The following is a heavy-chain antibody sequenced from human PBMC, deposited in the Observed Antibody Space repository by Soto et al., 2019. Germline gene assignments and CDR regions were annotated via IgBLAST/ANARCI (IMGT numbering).Heavy chain of an antibody. V-gene: IGHV3-30*18. Sequence: GESLKISCAASGFAFSSSAIHWVRQAPGKGLEWVAVISSDGGVKSYADSVKGRFTVSRDNSKNTLYLQMNSLRAEDTAVYSCAKEGSSSSLGSWGQGTLVTVSS. CDR2: ISSDGGVK. J-gene: IGHJ5*02. D-gene: IGHD6-6*01. CDR3: AKEGSSSSLGS. CDR1: GFAFSSSA.